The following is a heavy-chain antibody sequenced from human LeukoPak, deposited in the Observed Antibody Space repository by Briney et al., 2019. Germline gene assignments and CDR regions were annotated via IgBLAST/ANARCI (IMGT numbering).Heavy chain of an antibody. CDR1: GFTLRDYW. D-gene: IGHD6-13*01. CDR2: ISGSGGST. J-gene: IGHJ6*02. CDR3: AKDSSTSNYYYGMDV. Sequence: GGSLRLSCAASGFTLRDYWMSWVRQAPGKGLEWVSGISGSGGSTYYADSVKGRFTISRDNSKNTLYLQMNSLRAEDTALYYCAKDSSTSNYYYGMDVWGQGTTVTVSS. V-gene: IGHV3-23*01.